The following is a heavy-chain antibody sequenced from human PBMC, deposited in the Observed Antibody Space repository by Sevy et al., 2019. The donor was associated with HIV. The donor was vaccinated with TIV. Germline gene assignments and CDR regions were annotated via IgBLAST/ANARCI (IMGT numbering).Heavy chain of an antibody. CDR3: AKSPPRCSGGTCSFDY. V-gene: IGHV3-23*01. D-gene: IGHD2-15*01. CDR1: GFTFSSYA. Sequence: GGSLRLSCAASGFTFSSYAMSWVRQAPGKGLEWVSAISGSGGSTYYADSVKGRFTISRDNSKNTLYLQMNSLRAEDTAGYYCAKSPPRCSGGTCSFDYWGQGTLVTVSS. CDR2: ISGSGGST. J-gene: IGHJ4*02.